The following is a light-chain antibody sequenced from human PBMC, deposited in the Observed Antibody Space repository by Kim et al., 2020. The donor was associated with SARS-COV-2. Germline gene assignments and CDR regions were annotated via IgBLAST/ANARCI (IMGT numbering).Light chain of an antibody. Sequence: GQSITISCTGTTSDIGRSNFVSWYQPPPGQAPKLVIFDVRDRPSGVSARFSGSKSGNTASLTISGLRTEAEADYYCSSYATDTTVTFGGGTKLTVL. CDR1: TSDIGRSNF. CDR2: DVR. CDR3: SSYATDTTVT. V-gene: IGLV2-14*03. J-gene: IGLJ2*01.